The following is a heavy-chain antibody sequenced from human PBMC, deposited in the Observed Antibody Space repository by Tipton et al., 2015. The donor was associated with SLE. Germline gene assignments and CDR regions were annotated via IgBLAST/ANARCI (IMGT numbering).Heavy chain of an antibody. Sequence: QLVQSGAEVKKPGASVKVSCKASGYTFTSYAMHWVRQAPGQRLEWMGWINAGNGNTKYSQKFQGRVTITRDTSASTAYMELSSLRSEDTAVYYCARVVKAVAGLDYWGQGTLVTVSS. CDR2: INAGNGNT. V-gene: IGHV1-3*01. CDR3: ARVVKAVAGLDY. CDR1: GYTFTSYA. D-gene: IGHD6-19*01. J-gene: IGHJ4*02.